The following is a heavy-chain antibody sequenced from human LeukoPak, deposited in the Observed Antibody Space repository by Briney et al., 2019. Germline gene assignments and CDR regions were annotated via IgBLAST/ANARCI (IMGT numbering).Heavy chain of an antibody. D-gene: IGHD6-6*01. V-gene: IGHV1-69*06. CDR1: GYTFTSYG. J-gene: IGHJ4*02. CDR3: ARSEQIGPFDY. Sequence: SVKVSCKASGYTFTSYGISWVRQAPGQGLEWMGGIIPVFGTPNYAQKFQDRVTITVDKSTSTAYMELHSLRSADTAVYYCARSEQIGPFDYWGQGTLVTVSS. CDR2: IIPVFGTP.